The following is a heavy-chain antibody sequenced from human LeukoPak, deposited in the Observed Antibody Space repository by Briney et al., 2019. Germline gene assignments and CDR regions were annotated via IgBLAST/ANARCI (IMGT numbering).Heavy chain of an antibody. CDR3: ARDPDGDYDFDY. J-gene: IGHJ4*02. D-gene: IGHD4-17*01. Sequence: GGSLRLSCVVSGFTFTNVWINWVRRAPGKGLEWLSHINSNGAVISYADSVKGRFTISRDTAKSSLYLQMNSLKIEDTAIYFCARDPDGDYDFDYWGQGTLVTVSS. V-gene: IGHV3-48*01. CDR2: INSNGAVI. CDR1: GFTFTNVW.